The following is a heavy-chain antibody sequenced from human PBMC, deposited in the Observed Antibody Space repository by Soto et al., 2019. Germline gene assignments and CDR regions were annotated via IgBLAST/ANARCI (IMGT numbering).Heavy chain of an antibody. J-gene: IGHJ2*01. CDR2: IIPIFGTA. Sequence: QVALVQSGAEVKKPGSSVKGSCQASEDTFRNYAISWVRQAPGQGLEWMGGIIPIFGTANYAQKFQGRVTITVDTSANTVYLELSSLRSEDTAVYYCASTKYDSSAYYYWYLGLWGRVTLVTVSS. D-gene: IGHD3-22*01. CDR3: ASTKYDSSAYYYWYLGL. CDR1: EDTFRNYA. V-gene: IGHV1-69*06.